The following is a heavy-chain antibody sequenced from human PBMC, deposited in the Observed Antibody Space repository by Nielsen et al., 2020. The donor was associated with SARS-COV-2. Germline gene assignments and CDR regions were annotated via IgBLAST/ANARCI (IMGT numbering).Heavy chain of an antibody. V-gene: IGHV1-2*06. CDR1: GYTFTSYG. CDR2: INPNSGGT. Sequence: ASVKVSCKASGYTFTSYGISWVRQAPGQGLEWMGRINPNSGGTNYAQKFQGRVTMTRDTSISTAYMELSRLRSDDTAVYYCARDPYSSSRYYYYGMDVWGQGTTVTVSS. CDR3: ARDPYSSSRYYYYGMDV. D-gene: IGHD6-6*01. J-gene: IGHJ6*02.